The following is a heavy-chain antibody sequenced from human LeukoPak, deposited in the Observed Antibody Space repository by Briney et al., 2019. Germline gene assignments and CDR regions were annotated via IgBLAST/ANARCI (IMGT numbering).Heavy chain of an antibody. CDR3: ARDRYYYDSSGYSRHFDY. D-gene: IGHD3-22*01. V-gene: IGHV4-59*01. CDR2: IYYSGST. CDR1: GGSISSYY. Sequence: PSETLSLTCTVSGGSISSYYWSWIRQPPGKGLEWIGHIYYSGSTNYNPSLKSRVTISVDTSKNQFSLKLSSVTAADTAVYYCARDRYYYDSSGYSRHFDYWGQGTLVTVSS. J-gene: IGHJ4*02.